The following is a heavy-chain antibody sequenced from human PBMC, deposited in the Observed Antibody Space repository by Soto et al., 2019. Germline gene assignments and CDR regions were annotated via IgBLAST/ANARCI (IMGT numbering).Heavy chain of an antibody. V-gene: IGHV4-59*12. D-gene: IGHD1-1*01. J-gene: IGHJ6*02. CDR3: ARWMAGTYHSGMDV. CDR1: GGSINDYY. Sequence: HVQLQESGPGLVKPSETLSLTCTVSGGSINDYYWSLIRQAPGKGLEWIGYIYHSGSTNYNPSLKSRVTISVDTSQNQFLPKMVSVSAADTAVYYGARWMAGTYHSGMDVWGQGTTVNVSS. CDR2: IYHSGST.